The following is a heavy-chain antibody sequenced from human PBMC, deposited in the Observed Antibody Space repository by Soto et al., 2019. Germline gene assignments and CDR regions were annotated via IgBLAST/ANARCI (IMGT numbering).Heavy chain of an antibody. CDR3: ARDVNYYDSSGLSGYFDY. D-gene: IGHD3-22*01. V-gene: IGHV4-59*01. CDR2: IYYSGST. Sequence: SETLSLTCPVSGGSISSYYLSWIRQPPGKGLEWIGYIYYSGSTNYNPSLKSRVTISVDTSKNQFSLKLSSVTAADTAVYYCARDVNYYDSSGLSGYFDYWGQGTLVTVSS. J-gene: IGHJ4*02. CDR1: GGSISSYY.